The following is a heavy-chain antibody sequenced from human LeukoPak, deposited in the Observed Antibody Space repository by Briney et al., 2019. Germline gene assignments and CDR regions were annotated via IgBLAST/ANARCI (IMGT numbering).Heavy chain of an antibody. CDR1: GFTFSSYS. CDR2: ISSSSSYI. CDR3: ARDDVEMATILSNY. V-gene: IGHV3-21*01. J-gene: IGHJ4*02. Sequence: GGSLRLSCAASGFTFSSYSMNWVRQAPGKGLEWVSSISSSSSYIYYADPVKGRFTISRDNAKNSLYLQMNSLRAEDTAVYYCARDDVEMATILSNYWGQGTLVTVSS. D-gene: IGHD5-24*01.